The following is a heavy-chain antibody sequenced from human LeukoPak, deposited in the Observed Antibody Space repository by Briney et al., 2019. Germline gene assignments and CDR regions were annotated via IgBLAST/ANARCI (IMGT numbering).Heavy chain of an antibody. CDR2: IIPIFGTA. CDR1: GGTFSSYA. J-gene: IGHJ4*02. Sequence: SVKVSGKASGGTFSSYAISWVRQAPGQGLEWMGRIIPIFGTANYAQKFQGRVTITTDESTSTAYMELSSLRSEDTAVYYCAREPRSRFGGAFDYWGQGTLVTVSS. CDR3: AREPRSRFGGAFDY. D-gene: IGHD3-16*01. V-gene: IGHV1-69*05.